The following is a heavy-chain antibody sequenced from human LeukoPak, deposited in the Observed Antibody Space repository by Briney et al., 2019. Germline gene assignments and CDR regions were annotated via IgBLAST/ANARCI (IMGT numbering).Heavy chain of an antibody. CDR3: ARDRGGSGWYYFDY. J-gene: IGHJ4*02. Sequence: ASVKVSCKASGYTFTSYDINWVRQATGQGLEWMGWINAGNGNTKYSQKFQGRVTITRDTSASTAYMELSSLRSEDTAVYYCARDRGGSGWYYFDYWGQGTLVTVSS. CDR2: INAGNGNT. V-gene: IGHV1-3*01. D-gene: IGHD6-19*01. CDR1: GYTFTSYD.